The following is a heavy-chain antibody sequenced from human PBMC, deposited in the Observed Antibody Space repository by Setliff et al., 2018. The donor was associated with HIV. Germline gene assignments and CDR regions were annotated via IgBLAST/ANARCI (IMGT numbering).Heavy chain of an antibody. D-gene: IGHD5-18*01. J-gene: IGHJ4*02. CDR3: ARDHGYSYGTIDY. Sequence: GSLRLSCAASGFIFSSYEMNWVRQAPGKGLEWVSYISSSGSPIHYADSVRGRFTISRDNAKNSLYLQMNSLRAEDTAVYYCARDHGYSYGTIDYWGQGTLVTVSS. CDR2: ISSSGSPI. CDR1: GFIFSSYE. V-gene: IGHV3-48*03.